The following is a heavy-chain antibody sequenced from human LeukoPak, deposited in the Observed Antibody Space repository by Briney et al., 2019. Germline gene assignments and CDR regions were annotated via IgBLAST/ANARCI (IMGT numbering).Heavy chain of an antibody. CDR1: GFTFSSYG. D-gene: IGHD4-17*01. J-gene: IGHJ4*02. V-gene: IGHV3-23*01. Sequence: GGSLRLSCAASGFTFSSYGMSWVRQAPGKGLEWVSAISGSGGSTYYADSVKGRFTISRDNSKNTLYLQMNSLRAEDTAVYYCATTTVTTPAHDYWGQGTLVTVSS. CDR2: ISGSGGST. CDR3: ATTTVTTPAHDY.